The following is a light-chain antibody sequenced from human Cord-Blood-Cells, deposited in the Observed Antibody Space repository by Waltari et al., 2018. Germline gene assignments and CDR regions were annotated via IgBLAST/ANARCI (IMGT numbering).Light chain of an antibody. V-gene: IGKV1-5*03. J-gene: IGKJ2*03. Sequence: DIQMTQSPSTLSASVGDRVTITCRASQSISSWLAWYQQKPGKAPKLLIYKASSVESGGPSRFSGSGSGTEFTLTISSLQPDDFATYYGQQYNSYPYSFGQGTKLEI. CDR1: QSISSW. CDR3: QQYNSYPYS. CDR2: KAS.